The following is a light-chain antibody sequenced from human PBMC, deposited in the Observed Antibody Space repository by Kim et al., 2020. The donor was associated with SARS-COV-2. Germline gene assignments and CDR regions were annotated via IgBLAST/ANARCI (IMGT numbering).Light chain of an antibody. V-gene: IGKV1-39*01. CDR2: AAS. J-gene: IGKJ2*01. CDR1: QSITNY. CDR3: QQSYRTPYT. Sequence: SASVGDRVTITCRASQSITNYLNWYQLKPGKAPKLLIYAASSLQSGVPSRFSGSGSGTEFTLTISSLQREDFATYYCQQSYRTPYTSGQGTKLEF.